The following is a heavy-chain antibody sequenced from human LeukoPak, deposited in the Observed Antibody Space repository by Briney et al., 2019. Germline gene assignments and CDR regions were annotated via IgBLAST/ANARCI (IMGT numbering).Heavy chain of an antibody. Sequence: GGSLRLSCVASGFTFSHFGMHWVRQAPGKGPEWVADIWSDASKKNYAESVKGRFTISRDNSESSLFLQMDSLRVEDTAVYYCVFQKPAPSTIFGTWGQGTLVTVSS. J-gene: IGHJ5*02. D-gene: IGHD3-9*01. V-gene: IGHV3-33*01. CDR3: VFQKPAPSTIFGT. CDR2: IWSDASKK. CDR1: GFTFSHFG.